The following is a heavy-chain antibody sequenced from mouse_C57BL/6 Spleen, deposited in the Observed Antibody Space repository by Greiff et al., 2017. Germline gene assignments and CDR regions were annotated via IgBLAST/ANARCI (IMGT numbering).Heavy chain of an antibody. J-gene: IGHJ3*01. Sequence: EVKLVESGGGLVKPGGSLKLSCAASGFTFSDYGMHWVRQAPEKGLAWVAYISSGSSTIYYADTVKGRFTISRDNAKNTLFLQMTSLRSEDTAMYYCARSGSSYEWFAYWGQGTLVTVSA. CDR3: ARSGSSYEWFAY. V-gene: IGHV5-17*01. CDR1: GFTFSDYG. CDR2: ISSGSSTI. D-gene: IGHD1-1*01.